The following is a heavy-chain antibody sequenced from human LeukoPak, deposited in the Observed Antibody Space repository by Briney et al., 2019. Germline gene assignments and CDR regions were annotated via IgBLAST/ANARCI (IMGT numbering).Heavy chain of an antibody. V-gene: IGHV3-53*01. CDR1: GFTVSSNY. CDR2: IYSGGST. J-gene: IGHJ4*02. Sequence: GGSLRLSCAASGFTVSSNYMSWVRQAPGKGLEWVSVIYSGGSTYYADSVKGRFTISRDNSKNTLYLQMNSLRAEDTAVYYCARAGGRYDSLYYFDYWGQGTLVTVSS. D-gene: IGHD3-22*01. CDR3: ARAGGRYDSLYYFDY.